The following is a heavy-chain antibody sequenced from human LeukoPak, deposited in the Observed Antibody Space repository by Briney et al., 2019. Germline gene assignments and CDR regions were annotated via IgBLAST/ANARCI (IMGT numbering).Heavy chain of an antibody. CDR2: INHSGST. J-gene: IGHJ3*02. CDR1: GGSFSGYY. V-gene: IGHV4-34*01. CDR3: ARLRYNWNVCVSDI. D-gene: IGHD1-1*01. Sequence: PSETLSLTCAVYGGSFSGYYWSWIRQPPGKGLEWIGEINHSGSTNYNPSLKSRVTISLDTSKNQFSLKLSSVTAADAAVYYCARLRYNWNVCVSDIWGQGTMVTISS.